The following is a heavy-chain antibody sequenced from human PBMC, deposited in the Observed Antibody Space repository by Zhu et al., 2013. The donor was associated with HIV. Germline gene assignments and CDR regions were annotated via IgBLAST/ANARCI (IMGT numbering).Heavy chain of an antibody. CDR3: ARDRAHDYGDYYYYMDV. J-gene: IGHJ6*03. D-gene: IGHD4-17*01. V-gene: IGHV1-8*03. CDR2: MNPNSGNT. Sequence: QVQLVQSGAEVKKPGASVKVSCKASGYTFTSYDINWVRQATGQGLEWMGWMNPNSGNTGYAQKFQGRVTITRNTSISTAYMELSSLRSDDTAVYYCARDRAHDYGDYYYYMDVWGKGTTVTVSS. CDR1: GYTFTSYD.